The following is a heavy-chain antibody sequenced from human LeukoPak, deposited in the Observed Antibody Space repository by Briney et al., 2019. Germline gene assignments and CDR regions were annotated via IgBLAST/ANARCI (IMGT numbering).Heavy chain of an antibody. Sequence: GGSPRLSCAASGFTFSSYSMSWVRQAPGKGLEWVSSISSSSSYIYYADSVKGRFTISRDNAKNSLYLQMNSLRAEDTAVYYCASSSGIAAAEPIWGQGTMVTVSS. V-gene: IGHV3-21*01. D-gene: IGHD6-13*01. CDR1: GFTFSSYS. CDR3: ASSSGIAAAEPI. CDR2: ISSSSSYI. J-gene: IGHJ3*02.